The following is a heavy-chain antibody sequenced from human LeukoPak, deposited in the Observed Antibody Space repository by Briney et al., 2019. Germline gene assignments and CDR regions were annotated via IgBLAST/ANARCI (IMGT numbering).Heavy chain of an antibody. V-gene: IGHV1-2*02. CDR3: ARGGGSGSYWGYFDN. CDR2: INPVSVGT. J-gene: IGHJ4*02. Sequence: ASVKVSCKASGYTFTGYYIYWVRQAPGQGLEWMGWINPVSVGTNYAQKFQGRVPMTRDTSVSTGYMELSSLTSDDTAVYYCARGGGSGSYWGYFDNWGQGTLVTVSS. D-gene: IGHD3-10*01. CDR1: GYTFTGYY.